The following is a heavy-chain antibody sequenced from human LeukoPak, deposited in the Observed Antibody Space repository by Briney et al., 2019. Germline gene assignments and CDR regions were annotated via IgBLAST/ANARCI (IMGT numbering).Heavy chain of an antibody. CDR2: IYYSGST. D-gene: IGHD3-3*01. J-gene: IGHJ5*02. CDR1: GGSISSYY. Sequence: PSETLSLTCTVSGGSISSYYWSWIRQPPGKGLEWIGYIYYSGSTNYNPSLKSRVTISVDTSKNQFSLKLSSVTAADTAVYYCARHAFTDFWSGYYPNCFDPWGQGTLVTVSS. V-gene: IGHV4-59*08. CDR3: ARHAFTDFWSGYYPNCFDP.